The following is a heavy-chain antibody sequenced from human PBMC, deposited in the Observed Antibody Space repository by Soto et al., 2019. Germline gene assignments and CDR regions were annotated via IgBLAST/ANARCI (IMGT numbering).Heavy chain of an antibody. Sequence: GASVKVSCKASGYTFTCYAMHWVRQAPGQRLEWMGWINAGNGNTKYSQKFQGRLTLTRDTPGNTAYLELNSLISEDTAVYYCATPQDYDGCLDSWGQGTLVTVSS. D-gene: IGHD3-22*01. CDR1: GYTFTCYA. CDR2: INAGNGNT. J-gene: IGHJ4*02. V-gene: IGHV1-3*01. CDR3: ATPQDYDGCLDS.